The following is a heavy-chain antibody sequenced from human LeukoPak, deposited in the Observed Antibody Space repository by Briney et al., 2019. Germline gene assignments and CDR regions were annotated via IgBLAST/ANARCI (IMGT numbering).Heavy chain of an antibody. CDR2: INHSGST. V-gene: IGHV4-39*07. CDR3: ARAPGGSYSHYLKYFQH. Sequence: KPSETLSLTCTVSGGSISSSSYSWSWIRQPPGKGLEWIGEINHSGSTNYNPSLKSRVTISVDTSKNQFSLKLSSVIAADTAVYYCARAPGGSYSHYLKYFQHWGQGTLVTVSS. J-gene: IGHJ1*01. D-gene: IGHD1-26*01. CDR1: GGSISSSSYS.